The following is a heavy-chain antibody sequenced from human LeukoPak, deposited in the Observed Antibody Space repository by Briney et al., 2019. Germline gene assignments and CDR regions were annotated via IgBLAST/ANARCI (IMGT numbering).Heavy chain of an antibody. CDR2: ISSSGSTI. V-gene: IGHV3-48*03. D-gene: IGHD3-22*01. J-gene: IGHJ1*01. CDR3: ATPNYYDSSGFFEH. CDR1: GFTFSSYE. Sequence: PGGSLRLSCAASGFTFSSYEMNWVRQAPGKGLEWVSYISSSGSTIYYADSVKGRFTISRDNAKNSLYLQMNSLRAEDTAVYYCATPNYYDSSGFFEHWGQGTLATVSS.